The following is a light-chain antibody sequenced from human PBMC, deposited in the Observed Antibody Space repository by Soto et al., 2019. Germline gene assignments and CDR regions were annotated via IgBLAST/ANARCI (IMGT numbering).Light chain of an antibody. J-gene: IGKJ1*01. Sequence: DIQITQSPSSLSASVGDRITITCRASQSISSYLNLYQHRPGKAPSVLIYGASNLQSGVPSRFSGSGSGTDFTLTISSLHPEDFAIYYCQQRYSVPWTFAQGTKVDIK. V-gene: IGKV1-39*01. CDR2: GAS. CDR3: QQRYSVPWT. CDR1: QSISSY.